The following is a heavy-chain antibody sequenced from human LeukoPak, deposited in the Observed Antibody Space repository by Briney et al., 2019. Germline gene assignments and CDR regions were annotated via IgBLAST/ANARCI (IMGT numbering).Heavy chain of an antibody. CDR2: IIPILGIV. Sequence: GSSVKVSCKASGGTFSSYTISWVRQAPGQGLEWMGRIIPILGIVNYAQKFQGRVTITADKSTSTAYMELSSLRSEDTAVYYCARAIAYCGGDCYGRVGTFDYWGQETLVTVSS. D-gene: IGHD2-21*01. CDR3: ARAIAYCGGDCYGRVGTFDY. V-gene: IGHV1-69*02. J-gene: IGHJ4*02. CDR1: GGTFSSYT.